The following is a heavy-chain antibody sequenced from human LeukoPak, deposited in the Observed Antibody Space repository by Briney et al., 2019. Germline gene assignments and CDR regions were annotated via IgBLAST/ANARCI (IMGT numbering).Heavy chain of an antibody. Sequence: GVSLRLSCASSGFTIGTAWMSWVRQAPGKGLEWLGHIKSEGEGATTDYAAPAKGRFAISRDDSKNMIYLQISSLKMDDTAIYYCIAHFPYFYGFDVWGKGTTVTVSS. J-gene: IGHJ6*04. CDR3: IAHFPYFYGFDV. V-gene: IGHV3-15*01. D-gene: IGHD3-3*02. CDR1: GFTIGTAW. CDR2: IKSEGEGATT.